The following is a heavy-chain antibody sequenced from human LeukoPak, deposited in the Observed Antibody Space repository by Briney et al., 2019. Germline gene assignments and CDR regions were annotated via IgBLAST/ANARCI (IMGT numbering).Heavy chain of an antibody. D-gene: IGHD2-8*01. CDR3: AKTLQYCTNGVCYPDWFDP. J-gene: IGHJ5*02. Sequence: GGSLRLSCAASGFTFSSYAMSWVRQAPGKGLEWVSAISGSGGSTYYADSVKGRFTISRDNSKNTLYLQMNSLRAGDTAVYYCAKTLQYCTNGVCYPDWFDPWGQGTLVTVSS. CDR2: ISGSGGST. CDR1: GFTFSSYA. V-gene: IGHV3-23*01.